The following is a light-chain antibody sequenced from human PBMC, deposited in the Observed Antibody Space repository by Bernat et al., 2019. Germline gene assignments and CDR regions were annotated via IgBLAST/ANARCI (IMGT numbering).Light chain of an antibody. Sequence: VMTQSPAFLSVSPGERATLSCRAGQNVNINLAWYQQKPGQAPRLLIYDAFTRATGVPVRFSGSGSGTEFTITISSLQSEDFAVYYCQQYSSWPRNTFGQGTKLEI. CDR2: DAF. CDR3: QQYSSWPRNT. J-gene: IGKJ2*01. V-gene: IGKV3-15*01. CDR1: QNVNIN.